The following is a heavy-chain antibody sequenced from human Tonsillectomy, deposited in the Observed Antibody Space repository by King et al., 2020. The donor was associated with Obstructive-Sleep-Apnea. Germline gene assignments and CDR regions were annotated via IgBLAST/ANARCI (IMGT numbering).Heavy chain of an antibody. V-gene: IGHV4-59*08. CDR1: GGSISSDY. Sequence: QLQESGPGLVKPSETLSLTCTVSGGSISSDYWSWIRQPPGKGLEWIGYIYYMGSTNYSNPSLKSQVTISVDTSNNQFSLKLTSVTAADTAVYYCARYGVDILTGYYRNDLWGQGTMVTVSS. D-gene: IGHD3-9*01. CDR2: IYYMGST. CDR3: ARYGVDILTGYYRNDL. J-gene: IGHJ3*01.